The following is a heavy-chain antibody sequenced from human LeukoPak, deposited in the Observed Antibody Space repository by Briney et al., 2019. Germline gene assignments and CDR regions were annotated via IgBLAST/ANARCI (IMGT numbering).Heavy chain of an antibody. D-gene: IGHD3-22*01. Sequence: ASVKVSCKASGYTFTSYAMNWVRPAAGQGLDWMGWINTNTGNPTYAQGFAGRFVFSLDTSGSPAYLQISSLKAEDTAVYYRARDYYDSRGYYYFDYWGQGTLVTVSS. CDR2: INTNTGNP. J-gene: IGHJ4*02. CDR1: GYTFTSYA. CDR3: ARDYYDSRGYYYFDY. V-gene: IGHV7-4-1*02.